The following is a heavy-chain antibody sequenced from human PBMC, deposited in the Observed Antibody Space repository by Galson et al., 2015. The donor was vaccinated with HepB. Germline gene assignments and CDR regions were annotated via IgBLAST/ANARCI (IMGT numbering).Heavy chain of an antibody. V-gene: IGHV3-11*01. CDR1: GFTFSDYY. Sequence: SLRLSCAASGFTFSDYYMSWIRQAPGKGLEWVSYISSSGSTIYHADSVKGRFTISRDNAKNSLYLQMNSLRAEDTAVYYCAREKAVAGLFDQWGQGTLVTVSS. CDR2: ISSSGSTI. CDR3: AREKAVAGLFDQ. J-gene: IGHJ4*02. D-gene: IGHD6-19*01.